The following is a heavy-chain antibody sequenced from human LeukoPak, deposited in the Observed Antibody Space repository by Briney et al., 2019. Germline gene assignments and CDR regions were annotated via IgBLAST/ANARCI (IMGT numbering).Heavy chain of an antibody. CDR3: ARDWGSYGYKDY. D-gene: IGHD5-18*01. Sequence: GGSLRLSCAASGFTFSSYSMNWVRQAPGKGLEWVSSISSSSSYIYYADSVKGRFTISRDNAKNSLYLQMNSLRAEDTAVYYCARDWGSYGYKDYWGQGTLVTVSS. J-gene: IGHJ4*02. V-gene: IGHV3-21*04. CDR2: ISSSSSYI. CDR1: GFTFSSYS.